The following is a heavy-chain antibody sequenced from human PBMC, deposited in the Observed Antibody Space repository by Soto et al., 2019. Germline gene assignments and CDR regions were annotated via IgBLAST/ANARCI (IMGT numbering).Heavy chain of an antibody. CDR3: AAHQQLWYYFDY. Sequence: GGSLRLSCAASGFTFSSYAMSWVRQAPGKGLEWVSAISGSGGSTYYADSVKGRFTISRDNSKNTLYLQMNSLRAEDTAVYYCAAHQQLWYYFDYWGQGTLVTVSS. CDR2: ISGSGGST. J-gene: IGHJ4*02. CDR1: GFTFSSYA. V-gene: IGHV3-23*01. D-gene: IGHD6-13*01.